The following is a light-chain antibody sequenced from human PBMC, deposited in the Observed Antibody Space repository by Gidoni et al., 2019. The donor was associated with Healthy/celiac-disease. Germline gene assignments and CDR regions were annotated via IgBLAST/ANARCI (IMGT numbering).Light chain of an antibody. CDR2: DAS. Sequence: EIVLTQSPATLSLSTVERATLSCMASQSVSSYLAWYQQKTGKAPRLLIYDASNRATGIPARFSGSGSGTDFTLIISSLEPEDFAVYYCQQRSNWPLTFGGGTKVEIK. CDR3: QQRSNWPLT. V-gene: IGKV3-11*01. J-gene: IGKJ4*01. CDR1: QSVSSY.